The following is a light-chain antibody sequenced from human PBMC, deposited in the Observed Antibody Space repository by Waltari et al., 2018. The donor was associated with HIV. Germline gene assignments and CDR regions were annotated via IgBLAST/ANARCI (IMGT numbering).Light chain of an antibody. J-gene: IGKJ1*01. CDR2: GAS. CDR3: QQYGSSPRT. Sequence: EIVLTQSPGTLSLSPGERAPLSCRASQSVSSNYLAWYQQRPGQATRLLIYGASSRATGIPDRFSGSGSGTDFTLTISRLEPKDFAVYYCQQYGSSPRTFGQGTKVEIK. V-gene: IGKV3-20*01. CDR1: QSVSSNY.